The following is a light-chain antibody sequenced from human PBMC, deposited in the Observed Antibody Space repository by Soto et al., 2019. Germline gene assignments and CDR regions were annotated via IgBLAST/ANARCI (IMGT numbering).Light chain of an antibody. J-gene: IGLJ2*01. CDR1: TGAVTSGHY. V-gene: IGLV7-46*01. CDR2: DTS. CDR3: LLSYSGAHVV. Sequence: QAVVTQEPSLTVSPGGTVTLTCGSSTGAVTSGHYPYWFQQKAGQAPRTLIYDTSKKHSWTPARFSGSLLGGKAALTLSGAQPEDEADYHWLLSYSGAHVVFGGGTKLTVL.